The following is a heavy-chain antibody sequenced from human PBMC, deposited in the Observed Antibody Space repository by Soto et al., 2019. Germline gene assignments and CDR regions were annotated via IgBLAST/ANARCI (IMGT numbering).Heavy chain of an antibody. CDR2: ISWNSGSI. J-gene: IGHJ3*02. V-gene: IGHV3-9*01. CDR3: AKDIEQWLALGAFDI. Sequence: GWSLRLSCAASGFTFDDYAMHWVRQAPGKGLEWVSGISWNSGSIGYADSVKGRFTISRDKAKNSLYLQMNSLRAEDTALYYCAKDIEQWLALGAFDIWGQGTMVTV. CDR1: GFTFDDYA. D-gene: IGHD6-19*01.